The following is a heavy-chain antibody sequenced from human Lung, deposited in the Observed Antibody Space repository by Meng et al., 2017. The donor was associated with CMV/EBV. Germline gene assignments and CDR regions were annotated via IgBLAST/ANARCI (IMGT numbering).Heavy chain of an antibody. D-gene: IGHD1-1*01. CDR1: GSTFTSYW. J-gene: IGHJ6*02. Sequence: XCKVSGSTFTSYWIGWVRKMPGKGLEWMGIIYPGDSDTRYSPPFQDQGTITADKSISTAYLQWSSLQASDTAMYYCARLSPTGTTLVSRGYYYYYCMDVLXQGNXVTVSS. CDR3: ARLSPTGTTLVSRGYYYYYCMDV. CDR2: IYPGDSDT. V-gene: IGHV5-51*01.